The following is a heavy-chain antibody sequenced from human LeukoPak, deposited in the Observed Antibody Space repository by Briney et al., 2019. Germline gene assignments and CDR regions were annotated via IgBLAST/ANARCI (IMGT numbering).Heavy chain of an antibody. CDR1: GGSISSGGYY. D-gene: IGHD3-10*01. Sequence: SETLSLTCTVSGGSISSGGYYWSWIRQPPGKGLEWIGYIYHSGSTNYNPSLKSRVTMSVDTSKNQFFLKVSSVTAADTAVYFCATGAGAFDYWGQGTLVTVSS. J-gene: IGHJ4*02. V-gene: IGHV4-61*08. CDR3: ATGAGAFDY. CDR2: IYHSGST.